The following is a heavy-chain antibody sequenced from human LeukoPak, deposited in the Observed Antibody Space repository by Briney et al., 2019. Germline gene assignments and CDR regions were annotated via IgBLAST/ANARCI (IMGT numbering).Heavy chain of an antibody. J-gene: IGHJ3*02. CDR1: GGSISSYY. Sequence: PSETLSLTCTVSGGSISSYYWSWIRQPPGKGLEWIGYIYYSGSTNYNPSLKSRVTISVDTSKNQFSLKLSSVTAADTAVYYCARVLVTMVRGVIIYDAFDIWGQGTMVTVSS. CDR3: ARVLVTMVRGVIIYDAFDI. CDR2: IYYSGST. D-gene: IGHD3-10*01. V-gene: IGHV4-59*01.